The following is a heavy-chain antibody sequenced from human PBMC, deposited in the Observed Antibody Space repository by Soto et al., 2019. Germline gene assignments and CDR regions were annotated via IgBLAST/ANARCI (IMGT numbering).Heavy chain of an antibody. Sequence: SQTLSLTCAISGDSVSSNSAAWNWIRQSPSRGLEWLGRTYYRSKWYNDYAVSVKSRITINPDTSKNQFSLQLNSVTPEDTAVYYCARVGPLWFGELLTPSYGMDVWGQGTTVTVSS. CDR2: TYYRSKWYN. D-gene: IGHD3-10*01. V-gene: IGHV6-1*01. J-gene: IGHJ6*02. CDR3: ARVGPLWFGELLTPSYGMDV. CDR1: GDSVSSNSAA.